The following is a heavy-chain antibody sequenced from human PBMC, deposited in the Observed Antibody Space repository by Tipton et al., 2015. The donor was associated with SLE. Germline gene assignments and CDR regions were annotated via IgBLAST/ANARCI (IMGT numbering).Heavy chain of an antibody. D-gene: IGHD3-22*01. Sequence: TLSLTCTVSGVSISDHYWSWIRQPPGKGLECLGYVFYSGSSDFYRAHYSPSLMSRVIISVDSSKNQFSLKLSSVTAADTAVYYCARGKGSFITMIVVAFDYWGQGTLVTVSS. CDR2: VFYSGSSDFYRA. CDR3: ARGKGSFITMIVVAFDY. CDR1: GVSISDHY. V-gene: IGHV4-59*11. J-gene: IGHJ4*02.